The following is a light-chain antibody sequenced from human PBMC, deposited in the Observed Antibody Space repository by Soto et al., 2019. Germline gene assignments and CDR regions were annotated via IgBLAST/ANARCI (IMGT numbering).Light chain of an antibody. Sequence: QSSLTQPASMTGTPGQSVTISCTGTSSDIGAYKYVSWYQQHPPNAPKIRIYELSNRPSGVSNSSYRHYSSCTASLTVSGLQADDEADYYCNSYAGDVIRFVCGTGTRVTGL. CDR1: SSDIGAYKY. CDR2: ELS. V-gene: IGLV2-14*01. J-gene: IGLJ1*01. CDR3: NSYAGDVIRFV.